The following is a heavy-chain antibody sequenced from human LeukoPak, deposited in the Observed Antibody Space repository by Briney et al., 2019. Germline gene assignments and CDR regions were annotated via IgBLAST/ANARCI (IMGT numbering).Heavy chain of an antibody. CDR3: ARRGFYGDYVP. Sequence: PSETLSLTCTVSGGSISSYYWSWIRQPPGKGLEWIGYIYYSGSTNYNPSLKSRVTISVDTSKNQFSLKLSSVTAADTAVYYCARRGFYGDYVPWGQGTLVTVSS. CDR2: IYYSGST. D-gene: IGHD4-17*01. V-gene: IGHV4-59*08. J-gene: IGHJ5*02. CDR1: GGSISSYY.